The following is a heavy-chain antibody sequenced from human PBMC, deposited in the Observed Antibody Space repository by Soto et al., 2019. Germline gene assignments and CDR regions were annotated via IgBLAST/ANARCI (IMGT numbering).Heavy chain of an antibody. J-gene: IGHJ6*02. CDR3: ARDTMVRGVGYYYYGRDV. CDR1: GGSISSGGYY. D-gene: IGHD3-10*01. V-gene: IGHV4-31*03. CDR2: IYYSGST. Sequence: SETLSLTCTVSGGSISSGGYYWSWIRQHPGKGLEWIGYIYYSGSTYYNPSLKSRVTISVDTSKNQFSLKLSSVTAADTAVYYFARDTMVRGVGYYYYGRDVWGQGTTVTVSS.